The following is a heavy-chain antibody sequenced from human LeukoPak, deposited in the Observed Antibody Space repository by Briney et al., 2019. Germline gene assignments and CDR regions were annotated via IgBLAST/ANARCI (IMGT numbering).Heavy chain of an antibody. Sequence: PSQTLSLTCTVSGGSISSYYWSWIRQPPGKGLEWIGYIYYSGSTYYNPSLKSRVTISVDTSKNQFSLKLSSVTAADTAVYYCARVGREDYWGQGTLVTVSS. V-gene: IGHV4-30-4*08. CDR2: IYYSGST. CDR3: ARVGREDY. J-gene: IGHJ4*02. D-gene: IGHD5-24*01. CDR1: GGSISSYY.